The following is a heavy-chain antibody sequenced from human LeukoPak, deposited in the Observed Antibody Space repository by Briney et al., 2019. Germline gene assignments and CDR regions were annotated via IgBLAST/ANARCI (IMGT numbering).Heavy chain of an antibody. J-gene: IGHJ4*02. V-gene: IGHV1-2*02. D-gene: IGHD2-8*01. Sequence: ASVTVSCKACGYTFTGYYMHWVGQAPGQGLEGVGWINPNSGGTNYAQKFQGRVTMTRDTSISTAYMELSRLRSDDTAVYYCARDSSLYSAGFDYWGQGTLVTVSS. CDR2: INPNSGGT. CDR1: GYTFTGYY. CDR3: ARDSSLYSAGFDY.